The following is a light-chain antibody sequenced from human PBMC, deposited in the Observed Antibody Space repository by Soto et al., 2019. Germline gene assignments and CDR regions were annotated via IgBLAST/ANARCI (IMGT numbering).Light chain of an antibody. CDR1: QSVRTK. V-gene: IGKV3-15*01. CDR3: QQYDTWPSIT. Sequence: EIVMTQSPATLSVSPGEGATLSCRASQSVRTKLAWYQQKAGQAPRLLIYVASTRATDVSDRFSGSGSGTEYTLTISSLQSEDFAVYYCQQYDTWPSITFGQGTRLEIK. J-gene: IGKJ5*01. CDR2: VAS.